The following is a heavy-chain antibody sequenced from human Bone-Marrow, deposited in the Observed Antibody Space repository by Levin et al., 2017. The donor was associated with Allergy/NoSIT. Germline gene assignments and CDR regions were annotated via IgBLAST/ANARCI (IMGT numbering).Heavy chain of an antibody. CDR1: GFTFNTYA. J-gene: IGHJ4*02. CDR2: ISYDGSNK. D-gene: IGHD1-26*01. Sequence: GESLKISCAASGFTFNTYAMHWVRQSPGKGPEWVALISYDGSNKYYADSVKGRFTISRDNSKNTLYLQMDSLRAEDTALYYCARAWASGSYSLSDYWGQGTLVTVSS. V-gene: IGHV3-30*04. CDR3: ARAWASGSYSLSDY.